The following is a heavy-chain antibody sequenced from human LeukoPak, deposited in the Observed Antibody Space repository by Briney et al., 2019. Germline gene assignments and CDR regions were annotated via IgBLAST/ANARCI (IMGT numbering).Heavy chain of an antibody. Sequence: GGSLRFSCAASGFTFDDYAMHWVRQAPGKGLEWVSGISWNSGSIGYADSVKGRFTISRDNAKNSLYLQMNSLRAEDTAVYYCARARSSYGYGDAFDIWGQGTMVTVSS. CDR1: GFTFDDYA. J-gene: IGHJ3*02. V-gene: IGHV3-9*01. CDR2: ISWNSGSI. CDR3: ARARSSYGYGDAFDI. D-gene: IGHD5-18*01.